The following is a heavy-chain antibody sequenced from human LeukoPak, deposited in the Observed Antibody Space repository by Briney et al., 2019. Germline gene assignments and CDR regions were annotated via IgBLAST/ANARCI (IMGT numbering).Heavy chain of an antibody. J-gene: IGHJ5*02. D-gene: IGHD4/OR15-4a*01. CDR1: GGTFSSYA. CDR3: ARDMFMVQVGPTHWGFDP. V-gene: IGHV1-69*13. Sequence: SVKVSCKASGGTFSSYAISWVRQAPGQGLEWMGGIILIFGTANYAQKFQGRVTITADESTSTAYMELSSLRSEDTAVYYCARDMFMVQVGPTHWGFDPWGQGTLVTVSS. CDR2: IILIFGTA.